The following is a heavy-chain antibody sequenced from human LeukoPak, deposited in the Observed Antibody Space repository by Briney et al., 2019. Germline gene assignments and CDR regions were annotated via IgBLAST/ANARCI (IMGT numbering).Heavy chain of an antibody. Sequence: GGSLRLSCAASGFTFSSYWMHWVRQAPGKGLVWVSRINSDGSSTSYADSVKGRSTISRDNAKNTLYLQMNSLRAEDTAVYYCARDGANVLRYFDWLPGKASDAFDIWGQGTMVTVSS. CDR2: INSDGSST. D-gene: IGHD3-9*01. CDR1: GFTFSSYW. CDR3: ARDGANVLRYFDWLPGKASDAFDI. J-gene: IGHJ3*02. V-gene: IGHV3-74*01.